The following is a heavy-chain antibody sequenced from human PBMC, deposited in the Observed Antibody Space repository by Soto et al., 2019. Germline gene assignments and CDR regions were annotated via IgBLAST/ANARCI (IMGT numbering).Heavy chain of an antibody. Sequence: QVQLQESGPGLVKPSGTLSLTCAVSSGSISSSNWWSWVRQPPGKGLEWIGEIYHSGSTNYNPSLKGRVTISVDKSKNQFSLKLSSVTAADTAVYYCARDSGLYCSGGSCYSFDYWGQGTLVTVSS. CDR1: SGSISSSNW. D-gene: IGHD2-15*01. CDR3: ARDSGLYCSGGSCYSFDY. V-gene: IGHV4-4*02. J-gene: IGHJ4*02. CDR2: IYHSGST.